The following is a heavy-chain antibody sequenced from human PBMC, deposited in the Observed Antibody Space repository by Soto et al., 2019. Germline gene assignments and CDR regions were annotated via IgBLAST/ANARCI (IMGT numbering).Heavy chain of an antibody. D-gene: IGHD2-21*01. CDR1: GESFSGYF. J-gene: IGHJ6*04. Sequence: QVQLQQWGAGLLKPSETLSLTCAVYGESFSGYFWTWVRQPPGKGLEWIGEINDDGRTNSNPYLKSRVTISVATSKHQFSLTLTSVTAADTAVSFCARGGRFPEAKYYNIDAWDNRTTVTVSS. V-gene: IGHV4-34*01. CDR2: INDDGRT. CDR3: ARGGRFPEAKYYNIDA.